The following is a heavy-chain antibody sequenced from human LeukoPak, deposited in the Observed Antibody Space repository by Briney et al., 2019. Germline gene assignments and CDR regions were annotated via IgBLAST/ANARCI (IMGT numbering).Heavy chain of an antibody. D-gene: IGHD3-16*01. CDR1: GYSISSAHF. CDR3: ARETSQKGAHYMDV. V-gene: IGHV4-38-2*02. Sequence: SETLSLTCSVSGYSISSAHFWGWIRQPPGKGLEWIGSIYHSGSTHYNPSLKSRVTISVDTSKNQFSLKLSSVTAADTAVYYCARETSQKGAHYMDVWGKGTTVTISS. J-gene: IGHJ6*03. CDR2: IYHSGST.